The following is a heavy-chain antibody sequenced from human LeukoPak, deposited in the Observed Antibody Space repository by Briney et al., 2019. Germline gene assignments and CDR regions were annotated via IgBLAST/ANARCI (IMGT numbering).Heavy chain of an antibody. J-gene: IGHJ4*02. V-gene: IGHV3-15*01. Sequence: GGSLRLSCAASGFTFSNYAMNWVRQAPGKGLEWVGRIKSKTDGGTTDYAAPVKGRFTISRVDSKNTLYLQMNSLKTEDTAVYYCIPDAISFGELSGYFDYWGQGTLVTVSS. CDR1: GFTFSNYA. D-gene: IGHD3-10*01. CDR3: IPDAISFGELSGYFDY. CDR2: IKSKTDGGTT.